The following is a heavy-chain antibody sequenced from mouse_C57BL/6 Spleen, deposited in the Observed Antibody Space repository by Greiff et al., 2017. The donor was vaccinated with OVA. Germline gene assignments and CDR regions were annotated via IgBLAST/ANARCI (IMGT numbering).Heavy chain of an antibody. V-gene: IGHV5-6*01. CDR3: ARQGDYSNYCDY. CDR2: ISSGGSYT. Sequence: EVQRVESGGDLVKPGGSLKLSCAASGFTFSSYGMSWVRQTPDKRLEWVATISSGGSYTYYPDSVKGRFTISRDNAKNTLYLQMSSLKSEDTAMYYCARQGDYSNYCDYWGQGTTLTVSS. CDR1: GFTFSSYG. D-gene: IGHD2-5*01. J-gene: IGHJ2*01.